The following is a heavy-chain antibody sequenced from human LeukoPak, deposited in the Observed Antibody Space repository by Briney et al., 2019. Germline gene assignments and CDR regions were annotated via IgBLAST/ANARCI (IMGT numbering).Heavy chain of an antibody. Sequence: GRSLRLSCAASGFTFSTYAMYWVRQAPGKGLEWVAIVSYDGSIEYYADSVKGRFTISRDNSKNTLYLQMNSLRAEDTAVYYCAKDRVSTIGGVFDYWGQGTLVTVSS. D-gene: IGHD5/OR15-5a*01. V-gene: IGHV3-30-3*01. CDR2: VSYDGSIE. CDR1: GFTFSTYA. CDR3: AKDRVSTIGGVFDY. J-gene: IGHJ4*02.